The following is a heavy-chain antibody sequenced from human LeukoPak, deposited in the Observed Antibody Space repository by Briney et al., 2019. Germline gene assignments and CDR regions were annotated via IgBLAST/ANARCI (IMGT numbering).Heavy chain of an antibody. D-gene: IGHD2-15*01. Sequence: GRSLRLSCAASGFTFRNYAMNWVRQAPGKGLEWVAVLSHDAKNKFYADSVKGRFTISRDNYKNTLDLQMNSLRPEDTAVYYCARDRDRDIIGDGMDVWGKGTTVTVSS. CDR2: LSHDAKNK. V-gene: IGHV3-30*04. CDR3: ARDRDRDIIGDGMDV. J-gene: IGHJ6*04. CDR1: GFTFRNYA.